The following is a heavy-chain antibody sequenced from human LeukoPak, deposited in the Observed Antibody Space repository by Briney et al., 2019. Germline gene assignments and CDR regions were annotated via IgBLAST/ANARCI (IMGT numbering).Heavy chain of an antibody. CDR1: GDSISSWKYY. D-gene: IGHD3-3*01. Sequence: RPSDTLSLTCSVSGDSISSWKYYWGWIRQPPGKGLEWIGNIYYSGSTYYNPSLQSRVTISVDTSKNQFSLKLNSVTAADTAVYYCARFKREGPSRFLESVGFDIWGQGTKVTVSS. J-gene: IGHJ3*02. CDR3: ARFKREGPSRFLESVGFDI. CDR2: IYYSGST. V-gene: IGHV4-39*01.